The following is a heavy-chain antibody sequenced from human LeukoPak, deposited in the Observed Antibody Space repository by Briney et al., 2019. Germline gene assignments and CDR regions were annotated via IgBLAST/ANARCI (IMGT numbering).Heavy chain of an antibody. J-gene: IGHJ5*02. CDR3: ARDKPISSIANWFDP. Sequence: QAGGSLRLSCAASGFTFSSYGMSWVRQAPGKGLEWVSAIGGSGGSTYYADSVKGRFTISRDNAKNSLYLQMNSLRAEDTAVYYCARDKPISSIANWFDPWGQGTLVTVSS. V-gene: IGHV3-23*01. D-gene: IGHD6-13*01. CDR1: GFTFSSYG. CDR2: IGGSGGST.